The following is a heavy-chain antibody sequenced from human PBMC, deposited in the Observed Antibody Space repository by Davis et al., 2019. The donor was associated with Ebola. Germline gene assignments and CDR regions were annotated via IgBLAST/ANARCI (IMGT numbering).Heavy chain of an antibody. D-gene: IGHD6-19*01. CDR3: ARGGSGWSGDH. Sequence: GESLKIFCAASGFTFSSYAMYWVRQAPGKGLMWVALISYDGNNQFYADSVKGRFSISRDNSKNTLYLQMNSLRAEDTAVYYCARGGSGWSGDHWGQGTLVTVSS. CDR1: GFTFSSYA. CDR2: ISYDGNNQ. J-gene: IGHJ4*02. V-gene: IGHV3-30-3*01.